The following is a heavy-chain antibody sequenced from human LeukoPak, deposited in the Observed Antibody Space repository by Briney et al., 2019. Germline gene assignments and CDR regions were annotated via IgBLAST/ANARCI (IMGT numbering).Heavy chain of an antibody. J-gene: IGHJ6*02. D-gene: IGHD6-13*01. V-gene: IGHV7-4-1*02. CDR3: ARDQYNSSWPTYGMDV. Sequence: ASVKVSCKASGYTFTNYAMNWVRQAPGQGLEWMGWINTNTENPTYAQGFTGRFVFSLDTSVTTAYLQISSLKAEDTAVYYCARDQYNSSWPTYGMDVWGQGTTVTVSS. CDR1: GYTFTNYA. CDR2: INTNTENP.